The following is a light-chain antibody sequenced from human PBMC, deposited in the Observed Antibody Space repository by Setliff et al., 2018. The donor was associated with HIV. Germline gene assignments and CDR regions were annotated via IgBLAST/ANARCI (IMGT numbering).Light chain of an antibody. V-gene: IGLV2-14*01. CDR1: SSDVGAYNF. J-gene: IGLJ1*01. CDR3: YSYTSSSTLL. CDR2: EVT. Sequence: QSALTQPASVSGSPGQSITISCTGASSDVGAYNFVSWYQQHPGKAPKLIIYEVTNRPSGVSNRFSGSKSGNTASLTISGLQAEDEADYYCYSYTSSSTLLFGTGTKVT.